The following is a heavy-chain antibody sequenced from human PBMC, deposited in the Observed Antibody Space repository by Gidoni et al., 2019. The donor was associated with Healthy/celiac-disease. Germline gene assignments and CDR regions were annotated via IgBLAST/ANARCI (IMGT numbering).Heavy chain of an antibody. CDR1: GFTFSSYG. CDR3: AKEGSIFGVVTPYFDY. J-gene: IGHJ4*02. CDR2: ISYDGSNK. D-gene: IGHD3-3*01. V-gene: IGHV3-30*18. Sequence: QVQLVESGGGVVQPGRSLSLSCAASGFTFSSYGMHWVRQAPGKGLEWVAVISYDGSNKYYADSVKGRFTISRDNSKNTLYLQMNSLRAEDTAVYYCAKEGSIFGVVTPYFDYWGQGTLVTVSS.